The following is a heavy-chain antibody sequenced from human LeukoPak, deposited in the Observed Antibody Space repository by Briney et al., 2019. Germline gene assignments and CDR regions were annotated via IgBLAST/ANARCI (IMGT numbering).Heavy chain of an antibody. V-gene: IGHV3-21*01. Sequence: GGSLRLSCAASGFTFSGYSMNWVRQAPGKGLEWVSSISSSSSYIYYADSVKGRFTISRDNAKNSLYLQMNSLRAEDTAVYYCARISGGKTYDYWGQGTLVTVSS. D-gene: IGHD4-23*01. CDR2: ISSSSSYI. CDR3: ARISGGKTYDY. J-gene: IGHJ4*02. CDR1: GFTFSGYS.